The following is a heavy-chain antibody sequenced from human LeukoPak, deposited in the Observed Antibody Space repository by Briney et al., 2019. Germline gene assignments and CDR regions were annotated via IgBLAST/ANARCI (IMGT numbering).Heavy chain of an antibody. CDR1: GFTFDDYA. J-gene: IGHJ4*02. D-gene: IGHD5-24*01. CDR3: AKDDGMATPLGY. V-gene: IGHV3-23*01. Sequence: GRSLRLSCAASGFTFDDYAMHWVRQAPGKGLEWVSAISGSGSSTYYADSVKGRFTISRDNSKNTLYLQMNSLRAEDTVVYYCAKDDGMATPLGYWGQGTLVTVSS. CDR2: ISGSGSST.